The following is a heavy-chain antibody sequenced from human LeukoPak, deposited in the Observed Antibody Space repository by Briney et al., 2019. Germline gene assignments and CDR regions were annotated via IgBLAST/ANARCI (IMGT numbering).Heavy chain of an antibody. CDR1: GYTFTGYY. D-gene: IGHD6-19*01. Sequence: ASVKVSCKASGYTFTGYYMHWVRQTPGQGLEWMGWINPNSGGTNYAQKFQGRVTMTRDTSISTAYMELSRLRSEDTAVYYCAISSGWYGDAFDIWGQGTMVTVSS. V-gene: IGHV1-2*02. J-gene: IGHJ3*02. CDR2: INPNSGGT. CDR3: AISSGWYGDAFDI.